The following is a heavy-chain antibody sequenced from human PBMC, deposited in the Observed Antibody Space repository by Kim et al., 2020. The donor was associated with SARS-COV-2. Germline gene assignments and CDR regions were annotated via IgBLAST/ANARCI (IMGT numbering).Heavy chain of an antibody. CDR1: GFTFSSYS. CDR3: ARVDKDYDFWSGYYKEWAAYYYYGMDV. Sequence: GGSLRLSCAASGFTFSSYSMNWVRQAPGKGLEWVSSISSSSSYIYYADSVKGRFTISRDNAKNSLYLQMNSLRAEDTAVYYCARVDKDYDFWSGYYKEWAAYYYYGMDVWGQGTTVTVSS. V-gene: IGHV3-21*01. J-gene: IGHJ6*02. CDR2: ISSSSSYI. D-gene: IGHD3-3*01.